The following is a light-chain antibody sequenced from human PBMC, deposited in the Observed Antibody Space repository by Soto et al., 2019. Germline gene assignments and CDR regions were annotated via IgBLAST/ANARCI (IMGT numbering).Light chain of an antibody. CDR1: QSLLHSNGYNY. J-gene: IGKJ2*01. CDR3: MQALQTTFT. CDR2: LGS. V-gene: IGKV2-28*01. Sequence: DIVMTQSPLSLPVTPGEPASISCRSSQSLLHSNGYNYLDWYLQKPGQSPQLLIYLGSNRGSGVPDRFSGSGSSRDFTLKISRVEAEDVGVYYCMQALQTTFTFGQGTKLEIK.